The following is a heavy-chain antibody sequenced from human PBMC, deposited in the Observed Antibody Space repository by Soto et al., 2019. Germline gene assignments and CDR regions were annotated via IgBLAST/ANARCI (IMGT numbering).Heavy chain of an antibody. Sequence: QVHLVESGGGVVQPGTSLRLSCVGSGFTFRSYVIHWVRQAPGKGLEWVALTSYDGSNNFYGDSVKGRFTISRHNSRNTVELQMDSLRFEETALYYCARWGTTGGLDVWGQGTLVSVSS. J-gene: IGHJ4*02. CDR2: TSYDGSNN. V-gene: IGHV3-33*05. D-gene: IGHD3-16*01. CDR1: GFTFRSYV. CDR3: ARWGTTGGLDV.